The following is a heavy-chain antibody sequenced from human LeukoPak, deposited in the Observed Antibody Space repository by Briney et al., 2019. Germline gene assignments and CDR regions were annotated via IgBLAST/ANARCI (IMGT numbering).Heavy chain of an antibody. CDR2: IIPIFGTA. V-gene: IGHV1-69*01. CDR1: GGTFSSYA. J-gene: IGHJ4*02. Sequence: SVKVSCKASGGTFSSYAISWVRQAPGQGLEWMGGIIPIFGTANYAQKFQGRVTITADESTSTDYMELSSLRSEDTAVYYCARSPGGDGYNFDYWGQGTLVTVSS. D-gene: IGHD5-24*01. CDR3: ARSPGGDGYNFDY.